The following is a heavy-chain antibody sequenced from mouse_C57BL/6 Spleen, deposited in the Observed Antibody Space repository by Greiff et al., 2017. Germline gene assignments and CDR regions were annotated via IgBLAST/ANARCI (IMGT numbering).Heavy chain of an antibody. J-gene: IGHJ4*01. CDR2: ISDGGSYT. D-gene: IGHD1-1*01. CDR3: ARDVYYGSGYSYAMDD. Sequence: EVQLVESGGGLVKPGGSLKLSCAASGFTFSSYAMSWVRQTPEKRLEWVATISDGGSYTYYPDNVKGRFPISRDNAKNNLYLQMSHLKSEDTARYYCARDVYYGSGYSYAMDDWGQGTSVTVSS. CDR1: GFTFSSYA. V-gene: IGHV5-4*01.